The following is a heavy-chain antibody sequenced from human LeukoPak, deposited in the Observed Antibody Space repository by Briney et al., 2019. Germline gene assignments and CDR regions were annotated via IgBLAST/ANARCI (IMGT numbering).Heavy chain of an antibody. CDR1: GDSVSSKSAA. CDR3: AREGGIAVAGTDYYGMDV. J-gene: IGHJ6*02. CDR2: TYYRSKWSS. D-gene: IGHD6-19*01. Sequence: SQTLSLTCAISGDSVSSKSAAWNWIRQSPSRGLEWLGRTYYRSKWSSGYAESVKSRLTISPDTSKNQFSLQLRSVTPEDTAVYYCAREGGIAVAGTDYYGMDVWGQGTTVTVSS. V-gene: IGHV6-1*01.